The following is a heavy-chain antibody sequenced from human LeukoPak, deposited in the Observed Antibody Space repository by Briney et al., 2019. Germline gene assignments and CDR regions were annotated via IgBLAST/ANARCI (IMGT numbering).Heavy chain of an antibody. J-gene: IGHJ4*02. CDR2: ISAHNGNT. CDR1: GYTFTSYG. D-gene: IGHD2-15*01. V-gene: IGHV1-18*01. Sequence: GASVKVSCKASGYTFTSYGISWVRQAPGQGLEWMGWISAHNGNTNYAQKLQGRVTMTTDTSTSTAYMELRSLRSDDTAVYYCATLLSAASPPNGDYWGQGTLVTVSS. CDR3: ATLLSAASPPNGDY.